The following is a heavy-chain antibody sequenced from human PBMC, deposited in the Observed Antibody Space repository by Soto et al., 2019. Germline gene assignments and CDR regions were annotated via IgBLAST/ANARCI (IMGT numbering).Heavy chain of an antibody. CDR2: IIPIFVTA. D-gene: IGHD5-12*01. J-gene: IGHJ4*02. CDR3: PSGRDGYHHGLDC. CDR1: GVTFISYS. V-gene: IGHV1-69*06. Sequence: SVKVSCEASGVTFISYSISWVRQAPGQGLECMGGIIPIFVTANYAQKFQGRVTITADKSTSTAYMELSSLRSEDTAVYYCPSGRDGYHHGLDCCGQGPMVTVSS.